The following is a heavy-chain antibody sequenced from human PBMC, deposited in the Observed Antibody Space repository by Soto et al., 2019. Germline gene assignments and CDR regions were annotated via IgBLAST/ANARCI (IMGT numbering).Heavy chain of an antibody. CDR3: AMRDYYGSGSYYHYYCYGMDV. D-gene: IGHD3-10*01. V-gene: IGHV1-69*06. CDR1: GGTFSSYA. J-gene: IGHJ6*02. Sequence: SVKVSCKASGGTFSSYAISWVRQAPGQGLEWMGGIIPIFGTANYAQKFQGRVTITADKSTSTAYMELSSLRSEDTAVYYCAMRDYYGSGSYYHYYCYGMDVWGQGTTVTVSS. CDR2: IIPIFGTA.